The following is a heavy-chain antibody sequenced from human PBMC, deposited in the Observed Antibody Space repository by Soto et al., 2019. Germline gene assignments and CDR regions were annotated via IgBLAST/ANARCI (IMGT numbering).Heavy chain of an antibody. CDR2: ISSSSSYI. D-gene: IGHD3-16*01. V-gene: IGHV3-21*01. CDR1: GFTFSSYS. J-gene: IGHJ3*02. CDR3: ARGVGYSYAYDAFDI. Sequence: EVQLVESGGGLVKPGGSLRLSCAASGFTFSSYSMNWVRQAPGKGLEWVSSISSSSSYIYYADSVKGRFTISRDNAKNSLYLQMNSLRAEGTAVYYCARGVGYSYAYDAFDIWGQGTMVTVSS.